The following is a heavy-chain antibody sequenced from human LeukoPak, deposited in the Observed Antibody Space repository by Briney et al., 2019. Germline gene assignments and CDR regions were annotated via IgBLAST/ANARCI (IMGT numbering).Heavy chain of an antibody. CDR1: GGSISPYY. V-gene: IGHV4-59*01. J-gene: IGHJ4*02. CDR2: IYYSGST. CDR3: ARGKGYFDY. Sequence: SETLSLTCTVSGGSISPYYWNWIRQPPGKGLEWIGYIYYSGSTNYNPSLKSRVTISVDTSKNQFSLNLKSVTAADTAVYYCARGKGYFDYWGQGTLVTVSS.